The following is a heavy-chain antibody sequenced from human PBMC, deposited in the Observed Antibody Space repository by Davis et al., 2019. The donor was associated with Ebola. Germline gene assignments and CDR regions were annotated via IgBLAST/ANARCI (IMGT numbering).Heavy chain of an antibody. D-gene: IGHD3-3*01. CDR3: ATTNVLRDY. CDR2: ISGSGGST. CDR1: GFTFSSYA. Sequence: GESLKISCAASGFTFSSYAMSWVRQAPGKGLEWVSAISGSGGSTYYADSVKGRFTISRDNSKNTLYLQMNSLRAEDTAVYYCATTNVLRDYWGQGTLVTVSS. J-gene: IGHJ4*02. V-gene: IGHV3-23*01.